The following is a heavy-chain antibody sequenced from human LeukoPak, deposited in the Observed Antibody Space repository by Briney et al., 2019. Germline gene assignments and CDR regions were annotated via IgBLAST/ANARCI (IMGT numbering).Heavy chain of an antibody. J-gene: IGHJ4*02. D-gene: IGHD1-26*01. CDR3: ARDRYSGSPLFDY. CDR1: GGSISSNY. V-gene: IGHV4-59*01. CDR2: IFYSGNT. Sequence: SETLSLTCSVSGGSISSNYWSWIRQPPGKGLEWIGCIFYSGNTNYNPSLKSRVTMSLDTSKNQFSLKLTSVTAADTAVYYCARDRYSGSPLFDYWGQGTLVTVSS.